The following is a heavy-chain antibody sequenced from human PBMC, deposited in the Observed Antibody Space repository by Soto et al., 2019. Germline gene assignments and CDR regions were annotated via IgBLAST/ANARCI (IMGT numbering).Heavy chain of an antibody. CDR2: INPGLNSA. J-gene: IGHJ4*02. CDR1: NASLSSHA. Sequence: ASVKVSCKASNASLSSHAIHWVRQAPGEGLEWMGIINPGLNSASYSKEFQGRLTLTSDMPSRTAYMQLSNLRSDDTAVYYCAGAASRVSTVVADYWGQGTLVTVSS. D-gene: IGHD4-17*01. CDR3: AGAASRVSTVVADY. V-gene: IGHV1-46*01.